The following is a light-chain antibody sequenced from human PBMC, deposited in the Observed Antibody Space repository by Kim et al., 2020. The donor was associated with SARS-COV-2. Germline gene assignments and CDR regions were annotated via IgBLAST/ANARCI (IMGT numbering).Light chain of an antibody. CDR3: NSRDSSGNRV. J-gene: IGLJ2*01. V-gene: IGLV3-19*01. CDR2: GKN. Sequence: SSELTQDPAVSVALGQTVRITCQGDSLRSYYASWYQQKPGQAPVHVIYGKNNRPSGIPDRFSGSSSENTASLTITGAQAEDEADYYCNSRDSSGNRVFGGGTQLTVL. CDR1: SLRSYY.